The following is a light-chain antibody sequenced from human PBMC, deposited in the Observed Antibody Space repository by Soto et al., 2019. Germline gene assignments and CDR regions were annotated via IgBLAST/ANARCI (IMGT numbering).Light chain of an antibody. CDR3: QQYNNDFPWT. J-gene: IGKJ1*01. CDR2: DAS. V-gene: IGKV1-5*01. Sequence: DIQMTQSPSTLSASVGDRVTITCRASQNILTWLAWYQQKPGTAPKLLIYDASSLEDGVPSRFSASGSGTEFILTINSLQPDDLATYYCQQYNNDFPWTFGQGTKVDI. CDR1: QNILTW.